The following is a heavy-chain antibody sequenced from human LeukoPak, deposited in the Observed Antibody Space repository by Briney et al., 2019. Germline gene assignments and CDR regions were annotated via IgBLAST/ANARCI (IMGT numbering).Heavy chain of an antibody. Sequence: SETLSLTCTVSGDSISSSSYYWGWIRQPPGKGLEWIGNIYYSGSSHYTPSLKSRVSISVDTSKNQFSLKLTSVTAADTAVYYCATSYSSSWYVGPLDHWGQGTLVTVSS. CDR1: GDSISSSSYY. J-gene: IGHJ4*02. D-gene: IGHD6-13*01. V-gene: IGHV4-39*01. CDR3: ATSYSSSWYVGPLDH. CDR2: IYYSGSS.